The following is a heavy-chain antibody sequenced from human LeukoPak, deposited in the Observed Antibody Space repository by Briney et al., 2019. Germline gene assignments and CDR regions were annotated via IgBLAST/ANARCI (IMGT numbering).Heavy chain of an antibody. V-gene: IGHV4-39*07. CDR3: ARGDYDSSGVFDY. CDR1: GGSISSSSYY. D-gene: IGHD3-22*01. CDR2: IYYSGST. Sequence: SETLSLTCTVSGGSISSSSYYLCWIRQPPGKGLEWIGSIYYSGSTYYNPSLKSRVTISVDTCKNQFSLKLSSVTAADTAVYYCARGDYDSSGVFDYWGQGTLVTVSS. J-gene: IGHJ4*02.